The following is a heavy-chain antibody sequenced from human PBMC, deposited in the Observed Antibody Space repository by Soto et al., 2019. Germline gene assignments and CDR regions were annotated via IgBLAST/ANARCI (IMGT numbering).Heavy chain of an antibody. CDR1: GGSINSGGYS. Sequence: PSETLSLTCAVSGGSINSGGYSWSWIRQPPGKGLEWIGYIYHSGSTYYNPSLKSRVTISVDRSKNQFSLKLSSVTAADTAVFYCAGLYPYESSGYHLNYWGQGALVTVSS. J-gene: IGHJ4*02. CDR2: IYHSGST. D-gene: IGHD3-22*01. V-gene: IGHV4-30-2*01. CDR3: AGLYPYESSGYHLNY.